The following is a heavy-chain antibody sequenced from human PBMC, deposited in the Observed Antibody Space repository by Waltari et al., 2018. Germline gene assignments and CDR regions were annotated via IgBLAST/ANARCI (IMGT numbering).Heavy chain of an antibody. D-gene: IGHD5-18*01. V-gene: IGHV3-73*01. J-gene: IGHJ4*02. CDR2: IRSKANSYAT. Sequence: QASGKGLEWVGRIRSKANSYATAYAASVKGRFTISRDDSKNTAYLQMNSLKTEDTAVYYCLGYTYGPARIDYWGQGTLVTVSS. CDR3: LGYTYGPARIDY.